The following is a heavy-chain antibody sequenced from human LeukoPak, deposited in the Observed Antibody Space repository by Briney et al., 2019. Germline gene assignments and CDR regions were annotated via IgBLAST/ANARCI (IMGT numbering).Heavy chain of an antibody. Sequence: SETLSLTCTVSGGFLSIYYGSCIRQAPGKGLEWIGYVYYSGSTNYNPSLKSRVIISVDTAKNQFSLDLSTVTAGDTALYYCARLGCVSANCPRRNAFDLWGQGTKVTVSP. V-gene: IGHV4-59*01. J-gene: IGHJ3*01. CDR3: ARLGCVSANCPRRNAFDL. CDR2: VYYSGST. D-gene: IGHD1-26*01. CDR1: GGFLSIYY.